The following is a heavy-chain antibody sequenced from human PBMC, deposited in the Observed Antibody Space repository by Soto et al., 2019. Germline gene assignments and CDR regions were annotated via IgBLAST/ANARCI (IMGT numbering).Heavy chain of an antibody. CDR2: INPYNGNT. CDR3: ARDAAVGLFDY. D-gene: IGHD1-26*01. V-gene: IGHV1-18*01. J-gene: IGHJ4*02. Sequence: EASVKVSCKASGYTFTSYGISWVRQAPGQGLEWMGWINPYNGNTKYAQKLQGRVTMTTDTSTSTAYMELRSLRSDDTAVYYCARDAAVGLFDYWGQGTLVNVSS. CDR1: GYTFTSYG.